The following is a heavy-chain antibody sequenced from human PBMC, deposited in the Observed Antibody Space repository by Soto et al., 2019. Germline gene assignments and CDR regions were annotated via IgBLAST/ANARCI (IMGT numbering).Heavy chain of an antibody. D-gene: IGHD1-7*01. J-gene: IGHJ6*02. Sequence: EVQLVESGGGLIQPGGSLRLSCAASGFTVSSNYMSWVRQAPGKGLEWVSVIYSGGSTYYADSVKDRFTISRDNSKNTLYLQMNSLRAEDTAVYYCARDRSNWNSAVGGYYYGMDVWGQGTTVTVSS. CDR2: IYSGGST. CDR1: GFTVSSNY. CDR3: ARDRSNWNSAVGGYYYGMDV. V-gene: IGHV3-66*03.